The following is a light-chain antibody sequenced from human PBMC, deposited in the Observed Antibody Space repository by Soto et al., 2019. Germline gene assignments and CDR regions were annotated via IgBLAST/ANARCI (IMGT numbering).Light chain of an antibody. CDR3: CSNAAATTYV. CDR1: SSDVWSHNL. Sequence: QSVLTQPASVFGSPGQSITISCTGTSSDVWSHNLVSWYQQFPGKAPKLIIFEASKRPSGVSNRFSGSKSGSTASLTISGLQAEDEADYYCCSNAAATTYVFGSAPKVTVL. J-gene: IGLJ1*01. CDR2: EAS. V-gene: IGLV2-23*01.